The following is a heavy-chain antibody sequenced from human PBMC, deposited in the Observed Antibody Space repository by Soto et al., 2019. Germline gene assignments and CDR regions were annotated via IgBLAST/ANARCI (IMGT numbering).Heavy chain of an antibody. V-gene: IGHV3-30-3*01. D-gene: IGHD1-26*01. CDR1: GFTFSSYA. CDR3: ASPSSPWELPPGPYFDY. Sequence: HPGGSLRLSCAASGFTFSSYAMHWVRQAPGKGLEWVAVISYDGSNKYYADSVKGRFTISRDNSKNTLYLQMNSLRAEDTAVYYCASPSSPWELPPGPYFDYWGQGTLVTVSS. CDR2: ISYDGSNK. J-gene: IGHJ4*02.